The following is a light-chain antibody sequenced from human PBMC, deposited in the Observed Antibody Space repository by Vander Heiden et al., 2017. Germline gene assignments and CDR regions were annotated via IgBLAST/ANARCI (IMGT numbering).Light chain of an antibody. J-gene: IGKJ4*01. Sequence: VFTQSPATLSLSPGERATLSCRASQSVSTYLVWYQQKPGQAPRLLISDASNRATDIPASFSGSGSGTDFTLTISSLEPEDFAVYYCQQRSNWPPTFGGGTKVEIK. CDR3: QQRSNWPPT. CDR2: DAS. CDR1: QSVSTY. V-gene: IGKV3-11*01.